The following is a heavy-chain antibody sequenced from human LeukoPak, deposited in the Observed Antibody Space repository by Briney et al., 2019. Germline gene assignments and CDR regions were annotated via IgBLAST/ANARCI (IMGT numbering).Heavy chain of an antibody. CDR3: AKSHHVTAIDY. D-gene: IGHD2-21*02. Sequence: AGGSLRLSCAASGLTVSSNYMSWVRQAPGKGLEWVSAISGSGGSTYYADSVKGRFTISRDNSKNTLYLQMNSLRAEDTAVYYCAKSHHVTAIDYWGQGTLVTVSS. J-gene: IGHJ4*02. CDR2: ISGSGGST. CDR1: GLTVSSNY. V-gene: IGHV3-23*01.